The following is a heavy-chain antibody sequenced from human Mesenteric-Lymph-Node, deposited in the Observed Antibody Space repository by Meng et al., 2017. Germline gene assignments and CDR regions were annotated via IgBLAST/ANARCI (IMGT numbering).Heavy chain of an antibody. J-gene: IGHJ5*02. CDR3: ARVASGYNWNDVGGSGDNWFDP. Sequence: GGSLRLSCAASGFTFSDYYMSWIRQAPGKGLEWVSYISSSGSTIYYADSVKGRFTISRDNAKNSLYLQMNSLRAEDTAVYYCARVASGYNWNDVGGSGDNWFDPWGQGTMVTVSS. CDR2: ISSSGSTI. V-gene: IGHV3-11*01. D-gene: IGHD1-1*01. CDR1: GFTFSDYY.